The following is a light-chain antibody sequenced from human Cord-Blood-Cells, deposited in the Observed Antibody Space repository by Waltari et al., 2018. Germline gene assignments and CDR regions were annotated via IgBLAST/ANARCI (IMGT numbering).Light chain of an antibody. J-gene: IGLJ3*02. CDR3: CSNAGSSTLV. Sequence: HCALTQPAPVAGHPQPSMTIFCTGTRSDLGCCNTVSWYQQHPGKAPNLRIYEGSKRPSGVSNRCAGSKSGYTASLTTSARQAEDEADYDCCSNAGSSTLVFGGGTKLTVL. V-gene: IGLV2-23*01. CDR1: RSDLGCCNT. CDR2: EGS.